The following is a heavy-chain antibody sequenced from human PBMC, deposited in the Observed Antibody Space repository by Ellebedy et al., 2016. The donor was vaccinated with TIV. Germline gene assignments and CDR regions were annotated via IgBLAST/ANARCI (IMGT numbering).Heavy chain of an antibody. CDR3: AKGRGGGSDSSAPRYYFDY. D-gene: IGHD3-22*01. CDR2: ISNTGSRT. J-gene: IGHJ4*02. Sequence: PGGSLRLSCAASGFTFSSYAMSWVRQAPGKGLEWVSTISNTGSRTSYADSVEGRFIISSENSKKTLYLQMNSLRAEDTAVYYCAKGRGGGSDSSAPRYYFDYWGLGTLVTVSS. CDR1: GFTFSSYA. V-gene: IGHV3-23*01.